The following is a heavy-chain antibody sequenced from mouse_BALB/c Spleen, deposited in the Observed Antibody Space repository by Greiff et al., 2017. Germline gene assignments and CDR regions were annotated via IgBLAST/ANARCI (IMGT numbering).Heavy chain of an antibody. CDR2: INPYNDGT. CDR3: ARPIYYDYVYYAMDY. Sequence: EVQLQESGPELVKPGASVKMSCKASGYTFTSYVMHWVKQKPGQGLEWIGYINPYNDGTKYNEKFKGKATLTSDKSSSTAYMELSSLTSEDSAVYYCARPIYYDYVYYAMDYWGQGTSVTVSS. V-gene: IGHV1-14*01. D-gene: IGHD2-4*01. J-gene: IGHJ4*01. CDR1: GYTFTSYV.